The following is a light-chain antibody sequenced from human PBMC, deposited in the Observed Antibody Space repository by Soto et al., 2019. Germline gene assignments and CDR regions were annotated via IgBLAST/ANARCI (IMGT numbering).Light chain of an antibody. V-gene: IGLV2-8*01. CDR3: SSYAGSNTYVV. J-gene: IGLJ2*01. CDR2: EVT. CDR1: TSDVGGYKY. Sequence: QPVLTQPPSASGSPGQSVTISCTGTTSDVGGYKYVSWYQQHPGKAPKLIIYEVTKRPLGVPDRFTGSKSDNTASLTVSGLQAEDEADYYCSSYAGSNTYVVFGGGTKLTVL.